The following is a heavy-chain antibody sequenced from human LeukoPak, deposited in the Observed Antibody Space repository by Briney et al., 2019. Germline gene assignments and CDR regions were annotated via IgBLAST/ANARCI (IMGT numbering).Heavy chain of an antibody. V-gene: IGHV3-48*01. J-gene: IGHJ4*02. Sequence: SGGSLRLSCAASGFTLSSYSMNWVRQAPGKGLEWASYISGGSSTIYNADSVRGRFTISRDNAKNLLYLLMDTLRAEDTAVYYCARVGSNQWLDYWGQGTLVTVSS. CDR1: GFTLSSYS. CDR3: ARVGSNQWLDY. D-gene: IGHD6-19*01. CDR2: ISGGSSTI.